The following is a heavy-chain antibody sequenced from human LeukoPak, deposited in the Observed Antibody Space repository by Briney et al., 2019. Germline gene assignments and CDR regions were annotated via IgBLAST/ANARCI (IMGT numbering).Heavy chain of an antibody. V-gene: IGHV3-48*04. CDR3: ARVIGSYGDSAY. CDR1: GFTFSSFS. D-gene: IGHD4-17*01. J-gene: IGHJ4*02. Sequence: PGGSLRLSCAASGFTFSSFSMNWVRQAPGKGLEWISCITSSSSSTYYADSVKGRFTISRDNAKNSLYLQMNSLRAEDTAVYYCARVIGSYGDSAYWGQGTLVTVSS. CDR2: ITSSSSST.